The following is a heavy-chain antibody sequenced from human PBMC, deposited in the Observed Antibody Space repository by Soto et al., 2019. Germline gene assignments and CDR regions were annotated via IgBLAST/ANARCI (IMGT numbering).Heavy chain of an antibody. V-gene: IGHV4-59*08. CDR3: ARAEQGITGTTVDY. Sequence: QVQLQESGPGLVKPSETLSLTCTVSGGSISSYYWSWIRQPPGKGLEWIGYIYYSGSTNYNPSLKSRVTISVDTSKNQFSLKLSSVTAADTAVYYCARAEQGITGTTVDYWGQGTLVTVSS. CDR1: GGSISSYY. CDR2: IYYSGST. D-gene: IGHD1-20*01. J-gene: IGHJ4*02.